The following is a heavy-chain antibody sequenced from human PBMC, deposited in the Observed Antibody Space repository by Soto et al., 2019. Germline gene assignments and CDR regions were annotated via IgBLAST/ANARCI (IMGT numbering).Heavy chain of an antibody. Sequence: GGSLRLSCAASGFTFSSYWMSWVRQAPGKGLEWVANIKQDGSEKYYVDSVKGRFTISRYNAKNSLYLQMNSLRAEDTAVYYCARAPLIYGDYFDIWGQGTMVTVSS. J-gene: IGHJ3*02. CDR2: IKQDGSEK. V-gene: IGHV3-7*01. CDR1: GFTFSSYW. CDR3: ARAPLIYGDYFDI. D-gene: IGHD4-17*01.